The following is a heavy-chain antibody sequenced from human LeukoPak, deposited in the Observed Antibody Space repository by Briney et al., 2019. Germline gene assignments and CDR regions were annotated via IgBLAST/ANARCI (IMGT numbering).Heavy chain of an antibody. Sequence: GGSLRLSCAASGFTFSSYGMHWVRQAPGKGLEWVAVISYDGSNKYYADSVKGRFTISRDDSKNTLYLQMNSLRAEDTAVYYCAKLNYYDSSRHPDAFDIWGQGTMVTVSS. CDR3: AKLNYYDSSRHPDAFDI. CDR1: GFTFSSYG. V-gene: IGHV3-30*18. D-gene: IGHD3-22*01. CDR2: ISYDGSNK. J-gene: IGHJ3*02.